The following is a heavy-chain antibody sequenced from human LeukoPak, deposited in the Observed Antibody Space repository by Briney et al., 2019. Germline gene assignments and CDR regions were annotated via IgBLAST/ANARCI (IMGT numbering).Heavy chain of an antibody. Sequence: GGSLRLSCAASGFTFSDYYMSWIRQAPGKGLEWVSYISSSGSTIYYADSVKGRFTISRDNAKNSLYLQMNSLRAEDTAVYYCARARTYYYGSGSLGLYYYFDYWGQGTLVTVSS. D-gene: IGHD3-10*01. V-gene: IGHV3-11*01. CDR2: ISSSGSTI. J-gene: IGHJ4*02. CDR3: ARARTYYYGSGSLGLYYYFDY. CDR1: GFTFSDYY.